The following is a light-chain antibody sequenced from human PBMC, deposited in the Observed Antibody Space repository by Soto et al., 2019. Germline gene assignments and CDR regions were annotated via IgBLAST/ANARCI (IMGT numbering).Light chain of an antibody. J-gene: IGKJ5*01. CDR2: AAS. Sequence: DIQVTPSPTFLSASVGDRVTITCRAIQGISSDLEWYEQNPGKAPKLLIYAASTLQNGVPSTFRGSGSGTEFTLTISSLQPEDFGPYYCQQFKSYPITFGQGTRLEIK. V-gene: IGKV1-9*01. CDR1: QGISSD. CDR3: QQFKSYPIT.